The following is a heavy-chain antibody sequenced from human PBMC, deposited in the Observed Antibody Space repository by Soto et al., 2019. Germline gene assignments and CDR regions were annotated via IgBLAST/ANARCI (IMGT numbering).Heavy chain of an antibody. CDR2: IYYSGST. D-gene: IGHD2-2*01. Sequence: QVQLQESGPGLVRPSQTLSLTCAVSGGSLSSGNFYWNWIRQHPGKGLEWIGYIYYSGSTYYNPSLNSRVTISVDTSHNRFSLKLVSVTAADTAVYYCAREVPAAMGGVPYYYLDVWGKGTTVTVSS. J-gene: IGHJ6*03. CDR3: AREVPAAMGGVPYYYLDV. CDR1: GGSLSSGNFY. V-gene: IGHV4-31*11.